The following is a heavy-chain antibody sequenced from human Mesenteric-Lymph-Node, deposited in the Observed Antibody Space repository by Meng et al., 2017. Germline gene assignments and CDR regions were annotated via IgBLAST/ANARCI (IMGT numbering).Heavy chain of an antibody. D-gene: IGHD6-13*01. CDR2: IYYSGST. Sequence: SETLSLTCTVSGGSISSYYWSWIRQPPGKGLEWIGYIYYSGSTNYNPSLKSRVTISVDTSKNQFSLKLSSVTAADTAVYSCASCRSSWPYYYYGMDVWGQGTTVTVSS. CDR1: GGSISSYY. CDR3: ASCRSSWPYYYYGMDV. V-gene: IGHV4-59*01. J-gene: IGHJ6*02.